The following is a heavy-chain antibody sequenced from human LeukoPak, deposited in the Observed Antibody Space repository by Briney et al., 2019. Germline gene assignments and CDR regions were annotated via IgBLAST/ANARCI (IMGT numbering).Heavy chain of an antibody. V-gene: IGHV1-2*02. CDR3: ASGATYCSSTSCSLRDYFDY. CDR1: RGTFSSYA. Sequence: ASVKVSCKASRGTFSSYAISWVRQAPGQGLEWMGWINPNSGGTNYAQKFQGRVTMTRDTSISTAYMELSRLRSDDTAVYYCASGATYCSSTSCSLRDYFDYWGQGTLVTVSS. CDR2: INPNSGGT. J-gene: IGHJ4*02. D-gene: IGHD2-2*01.